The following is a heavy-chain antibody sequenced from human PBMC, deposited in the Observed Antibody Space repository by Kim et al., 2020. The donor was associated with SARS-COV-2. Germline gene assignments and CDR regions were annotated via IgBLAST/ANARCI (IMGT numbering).Heavy chain of an antibody. D-gene: IGHD4-17*01. CDR3: AKETVTTGFDY. J-gene: IGHJ4*02. Sequence: GGSLRLSCAASGFTFDDYAMHWVRQAPGKGLEWVSGISWNSGSIGYADSVKGRFTISRDNAKNSLYLQMNSLRAEDTALYYCAKETVTTGFDYWGQGTLVTVSS. CDR1: GFTFDDYA. V-gene: IGHV3-9*01. CDR2: ISWNSGSI.